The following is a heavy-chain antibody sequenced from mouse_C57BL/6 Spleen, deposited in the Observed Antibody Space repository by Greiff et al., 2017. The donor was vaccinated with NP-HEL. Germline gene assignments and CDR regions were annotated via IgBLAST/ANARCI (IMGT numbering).Heavy chain of an antibody. CDR1: EYEFPSHD. Sequence: EVQRVESGGGLVQPGESLKLSCESNEYEFPSHDMSWVRKTPEKRLELVAAINSDGGSTYYPDTMERRFIISRDNTKKTLYLQMSSLRSEDTALYYCARHDSSGYRLGYAMDYWGQGTSVTVSS. CDR2: INSDGGST. CDR3: ARHDSSGYRLGYAMDY. J-gene: IGHJ4*01. D-gene: IGHD3-2*02. V-gene: IGHV5-2*01.